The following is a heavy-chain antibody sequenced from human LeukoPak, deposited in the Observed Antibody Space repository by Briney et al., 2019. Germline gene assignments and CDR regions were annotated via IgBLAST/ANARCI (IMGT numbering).Heavy chain of an antibody. CDR2: ISGSGGST. J-gene: IGHJ4*02. Sequence: GGSLRLSCAASGFTFSSYAMSWVRQAPGKGLEWVSAISGSGGSTYYADSVKGRFTISRDNSKNTLYLQMKSLRAEDTAVYYCAKINYYGSGSYSIGGYFDYWGQGTLVTVSS. CDR3: AKINYYGSGSYSIGGYFDY. D-gene: IGHD3-10*01. CDR1: GFTFSSYA. V-gene: IGHV3-23*01.